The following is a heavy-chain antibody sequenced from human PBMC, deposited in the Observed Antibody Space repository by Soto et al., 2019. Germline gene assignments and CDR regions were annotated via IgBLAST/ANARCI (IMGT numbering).Heavy chain of an antibody. CDR3: ARLPNEFDP. CDR2: ISNTGTT. Sequence: QVHLQESGPGLVKPSETLSLTCTVSGDSISNYYWSWIRQPPGNGLEWIGYISNTGTTNYNPSLKSRVTISVDTSNNQFSLKLSSVTAADTAVYYCARLPNEFDPWGQGTLVTVSS. D-gene: IGHD1-1*01. V-gene: IGHV4-59*08. CDR1: GDSISNYY. J-gene: IGHJ5*02.